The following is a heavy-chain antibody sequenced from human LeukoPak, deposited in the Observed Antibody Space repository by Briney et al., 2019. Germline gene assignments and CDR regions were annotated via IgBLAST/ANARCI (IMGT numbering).Heavy chain of an antibody. J-gene: IGHJ4*02. CDR1: GFTFSSYS. D-gene: IGHD2-2*01. CDR2: ISSSSSYI. V-gene: IGHV3-21*04. Sequence: GSLRLSCAASGFTFSSYSMNWVRQAPGKGLEWVSSISSSSSYIYYADSVKGRFTISRDNSKNTLYLQMNSLRAEDTAVYYCAKDDMYQPPGYFDYWGQGTLVTVSS. CDR3: AKDDMYQPPGYFDY.